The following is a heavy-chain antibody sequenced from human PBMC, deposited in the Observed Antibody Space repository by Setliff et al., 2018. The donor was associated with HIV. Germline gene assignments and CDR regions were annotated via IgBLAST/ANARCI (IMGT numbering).Heavy chain of an antibody. CDR1: GYTFSTYG. V-gene: IGHV1-18*01. Sequence: ASVKVSCKASGYTFSTYGISWVRQAPGQGLEWMGWISGYNGHTNYAQKFQGRVTMTIDTSTSTAYMEVRSLTSDDTAVYYCARTPYSSAWPGNYWGQGTLVTVSS. CDR3: ARTPYSSAWPGNY. J-gene: IGHJ4*02. CDR2: ISGYNGHT. D-gene: IGHD6-19*01.